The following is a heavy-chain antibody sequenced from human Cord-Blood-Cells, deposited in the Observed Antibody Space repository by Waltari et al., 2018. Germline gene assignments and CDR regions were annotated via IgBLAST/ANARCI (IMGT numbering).Heavy chain of an antibody. J-gene: IGHJ4*02. D-gene: IGHD3-10*01. CDR3: SKDLRFGD. CDR2: ILYDGSNK. V-gene: IGHV3-30*18. Sequence: QVQLVESGGGVVQPGRSLRLSCAASGSTFSSYGMHWVRPAPGKGVEWGAIILYDGSNKYYADSGKGRFTISRDNSKNPLYLQMNRLRAEDTAVYYWSKDLRFGDWGQGTLVTVS. CDR1: GSTFSSYG.